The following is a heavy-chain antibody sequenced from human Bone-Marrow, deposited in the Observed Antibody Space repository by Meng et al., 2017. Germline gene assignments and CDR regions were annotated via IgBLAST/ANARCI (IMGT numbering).Heavy chain of an antibody. V-gene: IGHV3-15*01. CDR1: GLTFSNAW. Sequence: EVELVESGGGLVKPGGSLRVSCAVSGLTFSNAWMSWFRQAPGKGLEWVGHIKRETDGGTAEYAAPVKGRFSISRDDSKNTLYLQVNSLKTEDAAVYYCVGDFLGNWGQGTLVTVSS. CDR3: VGDFLGN. CDR2: IKRETDGGTA. D-gene: IGHD3-16*01. J-gene: IGHJ4*02.